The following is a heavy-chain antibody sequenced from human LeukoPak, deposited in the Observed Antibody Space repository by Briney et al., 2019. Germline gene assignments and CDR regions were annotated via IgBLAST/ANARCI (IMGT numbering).Heavy chain of an antibody. CDR2: IGKNGGGV. Sequence: GASLRLSCAAAGYTFRSYALYWVRNSPGKRLEWVSIIGKNGGGVNYVDSVRGRFTISRDNSKNELYLQMNRLRVEETAGYYCANQLLYHANGELVYWGQGTLVTVSS. D-gene: IGHD2-2*02. J-gene: IGHJ4*02. CDR1: GYTFRSYA. CDR3: ANQLLYHANGELVY. V-gene: IGHV3-23*01.